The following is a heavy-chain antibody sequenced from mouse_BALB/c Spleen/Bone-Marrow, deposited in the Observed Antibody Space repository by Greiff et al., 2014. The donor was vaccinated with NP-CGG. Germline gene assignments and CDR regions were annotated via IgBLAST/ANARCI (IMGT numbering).Heavy chain of an antibody. D-gene: IGHD2-14*01. CDR2: INPYNDGT. J-gene: IGHJ3*01. V-gene: IGHV1-14*01. Sequence: EVQLQQSGPELVKPGASVKMSCKASGYTFTSYVMHWVKQKPGQGLEWIGYINPYNDGTKYNEKFKGKATLTSDKSSSTAYMELSSLTSEDSAVYCCARNYRYDGFAYWGQGTLVTVSA. CDR1: GYTFTSYV. CDR3: ARNYRYDGFAY.